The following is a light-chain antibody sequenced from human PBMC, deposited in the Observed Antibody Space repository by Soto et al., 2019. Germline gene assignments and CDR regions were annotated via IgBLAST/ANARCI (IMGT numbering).Light chain of an antibody. CDR2: GVS. J-gene: IGLJ2*01. CDR3: SSYKTSSTVVV. V-gene: IGLV2-14*01. CDR1: SSDIGGYNY. Sequence: QSALTQPASVSGSPGQSITISCTGTSSDIGGYNYVSWYQQYPGKAPKLMIFGVSDRPSGVPNRFSGSKSGTTASLTISGRQAEDEAYYYCSSYKTSSTVVVFGGGTKVTVL.